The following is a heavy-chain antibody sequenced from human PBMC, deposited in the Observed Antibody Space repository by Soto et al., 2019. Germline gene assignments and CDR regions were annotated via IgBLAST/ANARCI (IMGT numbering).Heavy chain of an antibody. CDR3: ARIRLGYCDY. Sequence: QLQLQDSGPGLVKPAETLSLTCTVSGGSISSSSYYWGWISQPPGKGLEWIGSIYYSGSTYYNPYLKSRVTISVDMSKNQFALKLSSVTAADTAVYYCARIRLGYCDYWGQGTLVTVSS. CDR2: IYYSGST. V-gene: IGHV4-39*01. J-gene: IGHJ4*02. CDR1: GGSISSSSYY. D-gene: IGHD3-16*01.